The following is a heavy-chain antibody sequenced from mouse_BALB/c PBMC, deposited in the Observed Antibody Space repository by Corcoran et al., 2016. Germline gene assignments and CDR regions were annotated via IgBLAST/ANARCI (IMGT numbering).Heavy chain of an antibody. J-gene: IGHJ3*01. CDR2: IDPENGNT. V-gene: IGHV14-1*02. CDR1: GFNIKDYY. Sequence: EVQLQQSGAELVRPGALVKLSCKASGFNIKDYYMHWVKQRPEQGLEWIGWIDPENGNTIYDPKFQGKASITADTSSNTAYLQLSSLTSEDTAVYYWSRSSTGTWAYWGQGTLVTVSA. D-gene: IGHD4-1*02. CDR3: SRSSTGTWAY.